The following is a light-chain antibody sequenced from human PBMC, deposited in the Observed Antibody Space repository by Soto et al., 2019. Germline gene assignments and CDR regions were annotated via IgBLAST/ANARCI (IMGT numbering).Light chain of an antibody. CDR3: QQRSNWPPIT. CDR2: DAS. J-gene: IGKJ5*01. CDR1: QSVSSN. Sequence: EIVMTQPPATLSVSPGESATLSCRASQSVSSNLAWYQQKPGQAPRLLIYDASNRATGIPARFSGSGSGTDFTLTISSLEPEDFAVYYCQQRSNWPPITFGQGTRLEIK. V-gene: IGKV3-11*01.